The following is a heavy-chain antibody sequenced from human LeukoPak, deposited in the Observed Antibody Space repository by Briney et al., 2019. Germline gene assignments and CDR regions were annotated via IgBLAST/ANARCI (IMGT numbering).Heavy chain of an antibody. D-gene: IGHD5-18*01. J-gene: IGHJ4*02. Sequence: PGGSLRLSCAASGFTFSNYWMSWVRQAPGKGLEWVANIKQDRSEKYYVDSVKGRFTISRDNAKNTLYLQMNSLRAEDTAVYYCIRHSYVGDYWGQGTLVTVSS. CDR2: IKQDRSEK. CDR3: IRHSYVGDY. V-gene: IGHV3-7*01. CDR1: GFTFSNYW.